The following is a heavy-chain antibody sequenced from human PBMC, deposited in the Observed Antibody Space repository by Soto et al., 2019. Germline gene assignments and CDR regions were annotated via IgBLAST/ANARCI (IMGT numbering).Heavy chain of an antibody. V-gene: IGHV4-59*08. CDR2: IYYSGST. Sequence: QVQLQESGPGLVKPSETLSLTCTVSGGSISSYYWSWIRQPPGKGLEWIGYIYYSGSTNYNPSLKSRVTISVXTSKNQXSXKXXSXTAAATAVYYCARRYGSCFDYWGQGTLVTVSS. CDR1: GGSISSYY. J-gene: IGHJ4*02. D-gene: IGHD5-18*01. CDR3: ARRYGSCFDY.